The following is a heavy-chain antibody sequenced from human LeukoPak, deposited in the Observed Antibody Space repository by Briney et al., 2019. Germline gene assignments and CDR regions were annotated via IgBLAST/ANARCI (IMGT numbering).Heavy chain of an antibody. J-gene: IGHJ5*02. CDR1: GGSISSYH. V-gene: IGHV4-59*01. Sequence: KTSETLSLTCTVSGGSISSYHWSWIRQPPGKGLEWIGYIYYSGSTNYNPSLKSRVTISVDTSKNQFSLKLSSVTAADTAVYYCARDIVVIDNNWFDPWGQGILVTVSS. CDR2: IYYSGST. D-gene: IGHD2-21*01. CDR3: ARDIVVIDNNWFDP.